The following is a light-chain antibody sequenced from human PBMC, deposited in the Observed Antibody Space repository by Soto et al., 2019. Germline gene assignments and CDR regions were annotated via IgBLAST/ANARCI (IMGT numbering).Light chain of an antibody. CDR3: QQYDTYPWT. Sequence: DIQMTQSPTNLSASVGDRVIITCRASQRMSAWLAWYQQKPGKAPTLLIYDASSLENGVPSRFSGSGSGTDFTLTISSLQPDDFATYYCQQYDTYPWTFGQGTKVEIK. CDR1: QRMSAW. CDR2: DAS. V-gene: IGKV1-5*01. J-gene: IGKJ1*01.